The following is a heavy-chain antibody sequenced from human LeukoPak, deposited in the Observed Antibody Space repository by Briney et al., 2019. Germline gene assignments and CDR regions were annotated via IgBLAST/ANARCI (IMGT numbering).Heavy chain of an antibody. J-gene: IGHJ4*02. Sequence: ASVKVSCKVSGYTLTELSMHWVRQAPGKGLEWMGGFDPEDGETIYAQKFQGRVTMTEDTSTDTAYMELSSLRSEDTAVYYCATEAVLRYFDWLRFDCWGQGTLVTVSS. D-gene: IGHD3-9*01. CDR1: GYTLTELS. CDR3: ATEAVLRYFDWLRFDC. V-gene: IGHV1-24*01. CDR2: FDPEDGET.